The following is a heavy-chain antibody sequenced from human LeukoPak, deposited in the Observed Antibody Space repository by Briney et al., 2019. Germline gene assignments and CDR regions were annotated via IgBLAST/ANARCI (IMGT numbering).Heavy chain of an antibody. CDR3: AIASSSGYAAGDAFDI. V-gene: IGHV4-38-2*02. Sequence: SETLSLTCTVSGYSISSGYYWGWIRQPPGKGLEWIGSIYHSGSTYYNPSLKSRVTISVDTSKNQFSLKLSSVTAADTAVYYCAIASSSGYAAGDAFDIWGQGTMVTVSS. D-gene: IGHD5-12*01. CDR1: GYSISSGYY. J-gene: IGHJ3*02. CDR2: IYHSGST.